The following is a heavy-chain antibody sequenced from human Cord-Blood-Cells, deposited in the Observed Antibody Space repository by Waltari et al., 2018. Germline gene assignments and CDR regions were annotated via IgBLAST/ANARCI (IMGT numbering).Heavy chain of an antibody. CDR2: IIPIFGTA. Sequence: QVQLVQSGAAVTKPGSSVKVSCKASGGTFTRDAIRRGRPAPGQGLAWMGGIIPIFGTANYAQKFQGRVTITADESTSTAYMELSSLRSEDTAVYYCARSGAMTTVTHPDYWGQGTLVTVSS. J-gene: IGHJ4*02. V-gene: IGHV1-69*01. CDR1: GGTFTRDA. CDR3: ARSGAMTTVTHPDY. D-gene: IGHD4-17*01.